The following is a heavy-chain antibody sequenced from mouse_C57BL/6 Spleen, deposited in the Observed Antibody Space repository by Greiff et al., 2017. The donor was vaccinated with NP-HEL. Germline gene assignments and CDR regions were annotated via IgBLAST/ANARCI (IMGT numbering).Heavy chain of an antibody. CDR3: ARHEEGYYGSSYWLYFDD. CDR2: FYPGSGSI. CDR1: GYTFTEYT. D-gene: IGHD1-1*01. Sequence: VQLQQSGAELVKPGASVKLSCKASGYTFTEYTIHWVKQRSGQGLEWIGWFYPGSGSIKYNEKFKDKATLTADKSSSTVYMELSRLTAEDSAVYFCARHEEGYYGSSYWLYFDDWGQGTTLTVSS. V-gene: IGHV1-62-2*01. J-gene: IGHJ2*01.